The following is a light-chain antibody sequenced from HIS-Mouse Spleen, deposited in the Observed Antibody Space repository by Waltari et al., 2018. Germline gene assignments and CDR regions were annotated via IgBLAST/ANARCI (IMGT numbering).Light chain of an antibody. Sequence: DIQMTQSPSSLSASVGDRVTITCQASQDISNYLNWYQQKPGKAPKLLIYDASNLETGVPSRFSGSGSGTDFTFTISSLQPEDIATYYCQQYDKLPQTFGQGTKLEIK. V-gene: IGKV1-33*01. CDR3: QQYDKLPQT. CDR2: DAS. CDR1: QDISNY. J-gene: IGKJ2*01.